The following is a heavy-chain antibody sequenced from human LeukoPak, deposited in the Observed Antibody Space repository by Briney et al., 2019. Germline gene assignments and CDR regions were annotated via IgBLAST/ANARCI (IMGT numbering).Heavy chain of an antibody. CDR2: ISGSGGST. CDR3: ARAFYYDSSGYYYVYYYYYGMDV. J-gene: IGHJ6*02. CDR1: GFTFSSYA. Sequence: GGSLRLSCAASGFTFSSYAMSWVRQAPGKGLEWVSVISGSGGSTYYADSVKGRFTISRDNSKDTLYLQMNSLRAEDTAVYYCARAFYYDSSGYYYVYYYYYGMDVWGQGTTVTVSS. D-gene: IGHD3-22*01. V-gene: IGHV3-23*01.